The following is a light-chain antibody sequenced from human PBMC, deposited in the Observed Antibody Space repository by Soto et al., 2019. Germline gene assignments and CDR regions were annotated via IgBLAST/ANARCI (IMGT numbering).Light chain of an antibody. V-gene: IGKV3-20*01. J-gene: IGKJ2*01. CDR1: QRVGSNN. CDR2: GAS. CDR3: QQFGDAPYT. Sequence: EIVLTQSPGTLSLSPGERATLSCRASQRVGSNNLAWYQQKSGQPPRLLIYGASSRAAGIPDRFSGSGSGTDFALTVSRLESEDFAVYYCQQFGDAPYTFGQGTTLEI.